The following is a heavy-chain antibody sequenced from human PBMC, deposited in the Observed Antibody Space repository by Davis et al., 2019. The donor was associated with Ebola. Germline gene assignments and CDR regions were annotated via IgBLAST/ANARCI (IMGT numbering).Heavy chain of an antibody. Sequence: GASLKISCAASGFSFDDYAMHWVRQAPGKGLEWVSFISWDGRVTYYSDSVRGRFTISRDNSKASLYLQMNSLRLDDTALYYCTKELYGYCSGGRCSPFDYWGHGSLVTVSS. D-gene: IGHD2-15*01. CDR2: ISWDGRVT. V-gene: IGHV3-43*01. J-gene: IGHJ4*01. CDR3: TKELYGYCSGGRCSPFDY. CDR1: GFSFDDYA.